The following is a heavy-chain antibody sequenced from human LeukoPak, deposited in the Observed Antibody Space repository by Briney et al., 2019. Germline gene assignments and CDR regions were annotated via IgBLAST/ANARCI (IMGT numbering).Heavy chain of an antibody. CDR3: ARHFGRYYYDSSGYYNYFDY. V-gene: IGHV4-59*08. J-gene: IGHJ4*02. CDR1: GGSISSYY. D-gene: IGHD3-22*01. CDR2: IYYSGST. Sequence: SETLSLTCTVSGGSISSYYWSWIRQPPGKGLEWIGYIYYSGSTNYNPSLKSRVTISVDTSKNQFSLKLGSVTAADTAVYYCARHFGRYYYDSSGYYNYFDYWGQGTLVTVSS.